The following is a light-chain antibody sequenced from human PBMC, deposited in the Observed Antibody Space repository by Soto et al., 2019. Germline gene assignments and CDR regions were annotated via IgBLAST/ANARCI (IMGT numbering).Light chain of an antibody. CDR2: DTS. V-gene: IGKV3-20*01. CDR3: QQCGSSPS. J-gene: IGKJ1*01. Sequence: EIVLTQSPGTLSLSPGERATLSCRASQSVSSSYLAWYQQKPGQATRLLIYDTSSRATGIPDRFSCSGSGTDFTLAISRLETEDFAVYYCQQCGSSPSFGQGTKVDLK. CDR1: QSVSSSY.